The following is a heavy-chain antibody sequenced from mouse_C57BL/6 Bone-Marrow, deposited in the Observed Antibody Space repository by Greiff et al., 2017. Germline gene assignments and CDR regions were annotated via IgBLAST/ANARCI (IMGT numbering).Heavy chain of an antibody. CDR2: IDPENGDT. D-gene: IGHD1-1*01. J-gene: IGHJ3*01. CDR1: GFNIKDDY. Sequence: EVHLVESGAELVRPGASVKSSCTASGFNIKDDYMHWVKQRPEQGLEWIGWIDPENGDTEYASKFQGKATITADTSSNTAYLQLSSLTSEDTAVYYCTHFYYYGSSPAWFAYWGQGTLVNVSA. CDR3: THFYYYGSSPAWFAY. V-gene: IGHV14-4*01.